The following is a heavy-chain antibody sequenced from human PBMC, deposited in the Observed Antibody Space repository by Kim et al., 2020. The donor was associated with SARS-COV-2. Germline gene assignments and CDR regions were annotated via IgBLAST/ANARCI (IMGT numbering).Heavy chain of an antibody. D-gene: IGHD2-21*02. CDR3: AICGGDCYSYYYGMDV. V-gene: IGHV5-51*01. Sequence: GESLKISCKGSGYSFTSYWIGWVRQMPVKGLEWMGIIYPGDSDTRYSPSFQGQVTISADKSISTAYLQWSSLKASDTAMYYCAICGGDCYSYYYGMDVWGQGTTVTVSS. CDR2: IYPGDSDT. CDR1: GYSFTSYW. J-gene: IGHJ6*02.